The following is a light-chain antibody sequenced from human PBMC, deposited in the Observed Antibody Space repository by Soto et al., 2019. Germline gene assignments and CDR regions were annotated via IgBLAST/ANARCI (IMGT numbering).Light chain of an antibody. V-gene: IGLV2-14*01. CDR2: DVS. CDR3: SSYTSSSTF. Sequence: QSVLTQPASVSGSPGQSITISCTGTSSDVGGYNYVSWYQQHPGKAPKLMIYDVSNRPSGVSNRFSGSKSGNTASLTISGLKAEDEAVYSCSSYTSSSTFFGTGTKATVL. J-gene: IGLJ1*01. CDR1: SSDVGGYNY.